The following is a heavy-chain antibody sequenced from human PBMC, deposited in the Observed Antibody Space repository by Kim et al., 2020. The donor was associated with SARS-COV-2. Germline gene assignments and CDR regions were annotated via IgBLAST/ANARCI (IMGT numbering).Heavy chain of an antibody. Sequence: ASVKVSCKASGYTFTSYGISWVRQAPGQGLEWMGWISAYNGNTNYAQKLQGRVTMTTDTSTSTAYMELRSLRSDDTAVYYCARDLSDYPFLEWYPSMDVWGQGTTVTVSS. CDR2: ISAYNGNT. J-gene: IGHJ6*02. V-gene: IGHV1-18*04. CDR3: ARDLSDYPFLEWYPSMDV. CDR1: GYTFTSYG. D-gene: IGHD3-3*02.